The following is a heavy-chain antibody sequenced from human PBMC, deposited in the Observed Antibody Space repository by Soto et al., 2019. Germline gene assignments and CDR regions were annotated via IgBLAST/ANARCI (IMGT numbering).Heavy chain of an antibody. Sequence: SETLSLTCTVSGGSINSEDYYWSWLRQQPGKGLEWIGYIYYTGYTYYNSSLQSRLNISIDTSQSQFSLQLSSVTAADMAVYFCAADATGHPFNWFDPWGQGIPVTVSS. V-gene: IGHV4-31*03. CDR3: AADATGHPFNWFDP. J-gene: IGHJ5*02. D-gene: IGHD2-15*01. CDR1: GGSINSEDYY. CDR2: IYYTGYT.